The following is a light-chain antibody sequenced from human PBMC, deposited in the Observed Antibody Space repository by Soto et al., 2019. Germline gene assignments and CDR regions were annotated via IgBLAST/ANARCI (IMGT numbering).Light chain of an antibody. J-gene: IGLJ1*01. Sequence: QSSLTQPASLSGSPGQSITISCTGTISDVGGYNYVSWSQQHPGKAPQLMIYEVSKRPSGVSNRFSGSKSGNTASLTISGLQAEDEADYYCSSYTSSSTYVFGTGTKVTVL. CDR3: SSYTSSSTYV. V-gene: IGLV2-14*01. CDR2: EVS. CDR1: ISDVGGYNY.